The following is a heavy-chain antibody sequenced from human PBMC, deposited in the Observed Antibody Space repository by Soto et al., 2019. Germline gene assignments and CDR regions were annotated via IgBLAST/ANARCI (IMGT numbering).Heavy chain of an antibody. CDR1: GGSISSYY. CDR2: IYYSGST. J-gene: IGHJ6*03. D-gene: IGHD3-16*01. CDR3: ARGGDYYYYYMDV. Sequence: LTCTVSGGSISSYYWSWIRQPPGKGLEWIGYIYYSGSTNYNPSLKSRVTISVDTSKNQFSLKLSSVTAADTAVYYCARGGDYYYYYMDVWGKGTTVTVSS. V-gene: IGHV4-59*08.